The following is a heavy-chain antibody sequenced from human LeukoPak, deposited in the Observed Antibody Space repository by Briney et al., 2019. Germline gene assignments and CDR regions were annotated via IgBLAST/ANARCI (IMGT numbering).Heavy chain of an antibody. J-gene: IGHJ4*02. V-gene: IGHV4-31*03. Sequence: SETLSLTCTVSGGSISSGGYYWSWIRQHPGKGLEWIGYIYYSGSTYYNPSLKSRVTISVDRSKNQFSLKLSSVTAADTAVYYCAGGYYYDSSGYYPPLDYWGQGTLVTVSS. CDR2: IYYSGST. CDR3: AGGYYYDSSGYYPPLDY. D-gene: IGHD3-22*01. CDR1: GGSISSGGYY.